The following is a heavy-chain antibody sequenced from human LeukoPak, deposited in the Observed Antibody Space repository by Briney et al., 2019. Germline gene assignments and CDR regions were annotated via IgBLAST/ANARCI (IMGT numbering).Heavy chain of an antibody. J-gene: IGHJ3*02. CDR3: AKSNGYGLVDI. CDR1: GGSFSGYY. CDR2: INHSGSA. V-gene: IGHV4-34*01. Sequence: PSETLSLTCAVYGGSFSGYYWSWIRQPPGKGLEWIGEINHSGSANYSPSLRSRVTISLDTSRNQFSLKLNSVTAADTAVYYCAKSNGYGLVDIWGQGTMVTVSS. D-gene: IGHD3-10*01.